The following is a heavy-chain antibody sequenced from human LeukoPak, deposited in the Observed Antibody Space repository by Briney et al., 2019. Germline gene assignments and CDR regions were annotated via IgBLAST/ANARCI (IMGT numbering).Heavy chain of an antibody. Sequence: TGGSLRLSCAASGFTFSSYSMNWVHQAPGKGLEWVSYISSSSSTIYYADSVKGRFTISRDSAKNSLYLQMNSLRAEDTAVYYCATAAAGGGKDWFDPWGQGTLVTVSS. D-gene: IGHD6-13*01. CDR1: GFTFSSYS. J-gene: IGHJ5*02. CDR3: ATAAAGGGKDWFDP. V-gene: IGHV3-48*04. CDR2: ISSSSSTI.